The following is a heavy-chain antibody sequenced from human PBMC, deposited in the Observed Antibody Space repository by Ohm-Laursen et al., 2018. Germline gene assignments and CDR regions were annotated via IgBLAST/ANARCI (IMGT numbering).Heavy chain of an antibody. CDR2: ISYDGSNK. D-gene: IGHD3-10*01. V-gene: IGHV3-30*03. Sequence: SLRLSCAASGFTFSSYEMNWVRQAPGKGLEWVAVISYDGSNKYYADSVKGRFTISRDNSKNTLYLQMNSLRAEDTAVYYCVREGRASPGFAFDIWGQGTLVIVSS. CDR1: GFTFSSYE. J-gene: IGHJ3*02. CDR3: VREGRASPGFAFDI.